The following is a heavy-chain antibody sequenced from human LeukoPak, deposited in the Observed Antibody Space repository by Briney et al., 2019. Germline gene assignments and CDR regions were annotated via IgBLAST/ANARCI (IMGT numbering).Heavy chain of an antibody. V-gene: IGHV1-24*01. Sequence: ASVKVSCKVSGYTLSELAIHWVRQAPGKGLEWMGGFDPEDGETVYAQKFQGRVTMTEDTSTDTAYMEVGSLRSEDTAVYICAIGRTDYGDYLYWGQGTLVTVSS. CDR2: FDPEDGET. D-gene: IGHD4-17*01. J-gene: IGHJ4*02. CDR3: AIGRTDYGDYLY. CDR1: GYTLSELA.